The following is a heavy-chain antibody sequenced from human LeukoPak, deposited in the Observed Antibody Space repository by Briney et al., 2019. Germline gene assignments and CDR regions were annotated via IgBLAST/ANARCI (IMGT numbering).Heavy chain of an antibody. CDR1: GGSISSYY. CDR3: ARSYYDILTGYLHDAFDI. D-gene: IGHD3-9*01. Sequence: PSETLSLTCTVSGGSISSYYWSWIRQPPGKGLEWIGYIYFSGSTNYNPSLKSRVTISVDTSKNQFSLKLSSVTAADTAVYYCARSYYDILTGYLHDAFDIWGHGTMVSVSS. V-gene: IGHV4-59*01. CDR2: IYFSGST. J-gene: IGHJ3*02.